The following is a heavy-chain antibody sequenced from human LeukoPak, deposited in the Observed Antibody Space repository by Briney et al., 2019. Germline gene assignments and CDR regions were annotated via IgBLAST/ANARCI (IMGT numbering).Heavy chain of an antibody. CDR2: INPSGGST. V-gene: IGHV1-46*01. D-gene: IGHD2-21*02. J-gene: IGHJ5*02. CDR3: ARDWEVVTALDP. Sequence: ASVTVSCKASGYTFTSYYMHWVRQAPGQGLEWMGIINPSGGSTSYAQKFQGRVTMTRDTSTSTVYMELSSLRSEDTAVYYCARDWEVVTALDPWGQGTLVTVSS. CDR1: GYTFTSYY.